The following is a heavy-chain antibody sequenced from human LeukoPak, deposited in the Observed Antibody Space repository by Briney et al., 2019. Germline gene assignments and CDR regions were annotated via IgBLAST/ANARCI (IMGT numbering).Heavy chain of an antibody. J-gene: IGHJ2*01. Sequence: SVNDSCKASGYTFTSYDINWVRQATGQGLEWMGWMNPNSGNTGYAQKFQGRVTMTRNTSISTAYMELSSLRSEDTAVYYCAIIDYGDSRGWYFDLWGRGTLDTVSS. CDR3: AIIDYGDSRGWYFDL. CDR2: MNPNSGNT. V-gene: IGHV1-8*01. D-gene: IGHD4-17*01. CDR1: GYTFTSYD.